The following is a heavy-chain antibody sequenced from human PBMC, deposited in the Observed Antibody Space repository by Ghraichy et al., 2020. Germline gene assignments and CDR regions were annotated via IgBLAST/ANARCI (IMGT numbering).Heavy chain of an antibody. CDR2: IKKDGRER. D-gene: IGHD1-26*01. CDR3: VRARSKSGNYFYPYYFDY. CDR1: GFSFSSYW. V-gene: IGHV3-7*03. J-gene: IGHJ4*02. Sequence: GGSLRLSCAASGFSFSSYWMSWFRQAPGKGLEWVANIKKDGRERYYVDSVKGRFTISRENAKDSLYLQMNSLTAADTAMYYCVRARSKSGNYFYPYYFDYWGRGSLVTVSS.